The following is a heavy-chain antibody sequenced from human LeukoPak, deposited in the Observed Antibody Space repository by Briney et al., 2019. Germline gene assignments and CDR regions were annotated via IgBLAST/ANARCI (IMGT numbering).Heavy chain of an antibody. J-gene: IGHJ5*02. CDR3: ARVPFVVVGGTGNWFDP. V-gene: IGHV7-4-1*02. CDR1: GYTFSHYA. CDR2: INTNTGNP. D-gene: IGHD2-2*01. Sequence: ASVKVSCKASGYTFSHYAMNWVRQAPGQGLEWMGWINTNTGNPTYAQGFTGRFVFSLDIFVSTAYLQISSLKADDTAVYYCARVPFVVVGGTGNWFDPWGQGTLVTVSS.